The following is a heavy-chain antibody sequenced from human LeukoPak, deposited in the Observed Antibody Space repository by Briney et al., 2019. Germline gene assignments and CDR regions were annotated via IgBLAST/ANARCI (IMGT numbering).Heavy chain of an antibody. Sequence: PGGSLRLSCAATGFTLSSYSMNWVRQAPGKGLEWIGSIYYSGSTYYNPSLKSRVTISVDTSKNQFSLKLSSVTAADTAVYYCARDPYCSSTSCRDYWGQGTLVTVSS. D-gene: IGHD2-2*01. CDR3: ARDPYCSSTSCRDY. CDR2: IYYSGST. CDR1: GFTLSSYS. J-gene: IGHJ4*02. V-gene: IGHV4-39*07.